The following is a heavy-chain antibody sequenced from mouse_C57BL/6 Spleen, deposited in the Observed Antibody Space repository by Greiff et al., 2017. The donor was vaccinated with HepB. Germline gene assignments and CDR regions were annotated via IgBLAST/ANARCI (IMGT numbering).Heavy chain of an antibody. CDR2: IDPSDSYT. V-gene: IGHV1-69*01. CDR3: ARSGITTTDWYFDV. J-gene: IGHJ1*03. CDR1: GYTFTSYW. D-gene: IGHD2-4*01. Sequence: QVQLKQPGAELVMPGASVKLSCKASGYTFTSYWMHWVKQRPGQGLEWIGEIDPSDSYTNYNQKFKGKSTLTVDKSSSTAYMQLSSLTSEDSAVYYCARSGITTTDWYFDVWGTGTTVTVSS.